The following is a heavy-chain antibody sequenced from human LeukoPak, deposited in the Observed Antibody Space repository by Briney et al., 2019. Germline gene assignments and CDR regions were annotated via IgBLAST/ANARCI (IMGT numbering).Heavy chain of an antibody. CDR3: ARVKDYDFWSGYRYWFDP. CDR1: GGSFSGYY. D-gene: IGHD3-3*01. V-gene: IGHV4-34*01. J-gene: IGHJ5*02. CDR2: INHSGST. Sequence: SETLSLTCAVYGGSFSGYYWSWIRQPPGKGLEWIGEINHSGSTNYNPSLKSRVTISVDTSKNQFSLKLSSVTAADTAVYYCARVKDYDFWSGYRYWFDPWGQGTLVTVSS.